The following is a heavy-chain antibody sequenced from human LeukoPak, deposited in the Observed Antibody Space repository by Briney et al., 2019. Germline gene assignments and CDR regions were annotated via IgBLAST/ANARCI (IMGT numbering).Heavy chain of an antibody. J-gene: IGHJ4*02. D-gene: IGHD6-19*01. CDR2: IYPSGDST. V-gene: IGHV3-23*01. Sequence: PGRSLRLSCAASGFTFSTYSMTWVRQGPGKGLEWVSSIYPSGDSTFYADSVKGRFTISRDNSKNTLYLQMSSLRTEGTAIYYCAKDVVPDSGWDLDYWGQGTLVTVSS. CDR3: AKDVVPDSGWDLDY. CDR1: GFTFSTYS.